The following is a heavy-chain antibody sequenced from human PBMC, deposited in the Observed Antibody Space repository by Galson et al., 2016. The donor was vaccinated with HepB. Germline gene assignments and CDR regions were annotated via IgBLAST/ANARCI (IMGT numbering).Heavy chain of an antibody. CDR3: ARSTVTTFYY. D-gene: IGHD4-17*01. Sequence: SETLSLTCTVSGGSISSSSYYWGWIRQPPGKGLEWIGSIYYSGSTYYNPSLKSRVTLSVDTSKNQFSLKLSSVTAAVTAVYYCARSTVTTFYYWGQGTLV. V-gene: IGHV4-39*01. J-gene: IGHJ4*02. CDR1: GGSISSSSYY. CDR2: IYYSGST.